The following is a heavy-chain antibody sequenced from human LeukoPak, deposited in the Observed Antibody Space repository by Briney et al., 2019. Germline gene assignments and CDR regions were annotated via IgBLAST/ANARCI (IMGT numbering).Heavy chain of an antibody. CDR1: GFTFSSYE. V-gene: IGHV3-48*03. D-gene: IGHD3-3*01. CDR3: ARQVTIFGVLTVDV. CDR2: ISSSGTTI. J-gene: IGHJ6*04. Sequence: PGGSLRLSCAASGFTFSSYEMNWVRQAPGKGLEWVSYISSSGTTIYYADSVKGRFTISRDNAKNSLYLQMNSLRAEDTAVYYCARQVTIFGVLTVDVWGKGTTVTVSS.